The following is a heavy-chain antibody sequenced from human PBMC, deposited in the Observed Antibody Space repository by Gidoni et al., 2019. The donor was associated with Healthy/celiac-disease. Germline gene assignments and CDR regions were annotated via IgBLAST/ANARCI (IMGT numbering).Heavy chain of an antibody. Sequence: QVQLVESGGGVVQPGRSLRLSLSASGFTFSRYGMHWVRQAPGKGLEWGAVIWYDGSKKYYADSVKGRFTISRDNSKNTLYLQMNSLRAEDTAVYYCARGGVVVAATSPDGMDVWGQGTTVTVSS. V-gene: IGHV3-33*01. D-gene: IGHD2-15*01. CDR2: IWYDGSKK. J-gene: IGHJ6*02. CDR3: ARGGVVVAATSPDGMDV. CDR1: GFTFSRYG.